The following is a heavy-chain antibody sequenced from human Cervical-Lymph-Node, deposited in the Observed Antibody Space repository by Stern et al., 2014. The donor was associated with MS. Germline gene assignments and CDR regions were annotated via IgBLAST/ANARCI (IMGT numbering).Heavy chain of an antibody. V-gene: IGHV4-59*08. CDR1: GGDISSYH. D-gene: IGHD1-1*01. CDR3: ARHSRVFLLERLDFIDYFDN. Sequence: VQLVESGPAVVKTSETLSLTCTVSGGDISSYHWSWIRQSPGKGPEWIGYIFYTGTTKYNPALESRITISVDTSKNPFSLRLSSVTAADTAVYYCARHSRVFLLERLDFIDYFDNWGQGSLVTVSP. CDR2: IFYTGTT. J-gene: IGHJ4*02.